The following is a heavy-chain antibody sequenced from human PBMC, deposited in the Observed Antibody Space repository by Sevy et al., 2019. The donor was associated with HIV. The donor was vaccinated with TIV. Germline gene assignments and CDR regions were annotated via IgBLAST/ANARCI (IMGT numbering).Heavy chain of an antibody. D-gene: IGHD3-22*01. J-gene: IGHJ4*02. CDR2: IWYDGSNK. Sequence: GGSLRLSCAASGFTFSSYGMHWVRQAPGKGLEWVAVIWYDGSNKYYADSVKGRFTISRGNSKNTLYLQMNSLRAEDKAVYYCARDQGPYYYDSGLRDCFDYWGQGTLVTVSS. CDR3: ARDQGPYYYDSGLRDCFDY. V-gene: IGHV3-33*01. CDR1: GFTFSSYG.